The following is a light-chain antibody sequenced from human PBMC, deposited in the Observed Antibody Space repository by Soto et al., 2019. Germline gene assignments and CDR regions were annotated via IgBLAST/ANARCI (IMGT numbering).Light chain of an antibody. J-gene: IGKJ1*01. CDR3: QQYGHSLWT. Sequence: IVLTQSPATLSLSPGERATLSCRASQSVSSYLAWYQQKPGQAPRLLIYDASNRATGIPARFSGSGSGTDFTLTISRLEPEDYAVYYCQQYGHSLWTFGQGTKVDNK. CDR1: QSVSSY. V-gene: IGKV3-11*01. CDR2: DAS.